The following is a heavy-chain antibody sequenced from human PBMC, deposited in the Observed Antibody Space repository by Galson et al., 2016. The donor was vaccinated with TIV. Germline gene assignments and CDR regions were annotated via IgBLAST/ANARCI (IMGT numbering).Heavy chain of an antibody. CDR3: ARATTIRVADYYHGMDV. D-gene: IGHD1-14*01. CDR1: GFPFSAYY. V-gene: IGHV3-11*04. Sequence: SLRLSCSASGFPFSAYYMNWIRQAPGKGLEWVSYISTGGTTIYNAEFVKGRFTISRDNVKNSLYPQMNSLRAEDTAVYFCARATTIRVADYYHGMDVWGQGTTVTVSS. CDR2: ISTGGTTI. J-gene: IGHJ6*02.